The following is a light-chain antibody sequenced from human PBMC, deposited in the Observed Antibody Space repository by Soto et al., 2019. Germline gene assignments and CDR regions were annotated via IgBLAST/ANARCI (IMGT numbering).Light chain of an antibody. CDR1: QTISTSY. J-gene: IGKJ1*01. CDR2: AAS. Sequence: EIVLTQSPGTLSLSPGERATLSCRASQTISTSYLAWCQQKPGQAPSLLIYAASSRATGIPDRFSGSGSGTDFTLTISRLEPEDFAVYYGQHYGSSPLTFGQGTKVEIK. V-gene: IGKV3-20*01. CDR3: QHYGSSPLT.